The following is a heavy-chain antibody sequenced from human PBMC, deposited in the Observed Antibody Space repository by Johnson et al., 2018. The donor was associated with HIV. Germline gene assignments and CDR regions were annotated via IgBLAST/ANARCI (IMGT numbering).Heavy chain of an antibody. V-gene: IGHV3-53*01. Sequence: GGSTYYADSVRGRFTISRDNSKNSLYLQMNSLRAEDTAVYYCARDDAFDIWGQGTMVTVSS. CDR2: GGST. CDR3: ARDDAFDI. J-gene: IGHJ3*02.